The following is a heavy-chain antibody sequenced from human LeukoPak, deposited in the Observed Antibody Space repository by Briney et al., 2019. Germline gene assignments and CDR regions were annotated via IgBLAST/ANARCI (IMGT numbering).Heavy chain of an antibody. D-gene: IGHD3-3*01. Sequence: GGSLRLSCAASGFTFSSYAMSWVRQAPGKGLEWVSAISGSGGSTYYADSVKGRFTISRDNSKNTLYLQMNSLRAEDTAVYYCARVHDSNYDFWSGYQDGMDVWGQGTTVTVSS. CDR2: ISGSGGST. CDR3: ARVHDSNYDFWSGYQDGMDV. V-gene: IGHV3-23*01. J-gene: IGHJ6*02. CDR1: GFTFSSYA.